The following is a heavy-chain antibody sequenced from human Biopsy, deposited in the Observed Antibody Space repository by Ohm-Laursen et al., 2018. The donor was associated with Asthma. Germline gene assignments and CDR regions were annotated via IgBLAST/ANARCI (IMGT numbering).Heavy chain of an antibody. CDR2: ISYDGSSI. D-gene: IGHD6-19*01. CDR3: ARVGVAGTHIED. Sequence: SLRLSCAPSRFTYVKQWVRQAPGKGPERVAVISYDGSSIYYEDSVKGRFTICRNNYKNKLPLQMNSLTAEDTDVFYCARVGVAGTHIEDWGQGTRVTVSS. CDR1: RFTYV. J-gene: IGHJ4*02. V-gene: IGHV3-30-3*01.